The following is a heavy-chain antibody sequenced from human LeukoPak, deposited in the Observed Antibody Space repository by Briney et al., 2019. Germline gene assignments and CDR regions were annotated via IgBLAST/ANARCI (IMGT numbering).Heavy chain of an antibody. Sequence: GGSLRLSCAASGFTFSSYGMHWVRQAPGKGLEWVAVISYDGSNKYYADSVKGRFTISRDNSKNTLHLQMNSLRVEDTAVYYCAKDITRELDYWGQGTLVTVSS. D-gene: IGHD1-14*01. CDR1: GFTFSSYG. J-gene: IGHJ4*02. CDR3: AKDITRELDY. CDR2: ISYDGSNK. V-gene: IGHV3-30*18.